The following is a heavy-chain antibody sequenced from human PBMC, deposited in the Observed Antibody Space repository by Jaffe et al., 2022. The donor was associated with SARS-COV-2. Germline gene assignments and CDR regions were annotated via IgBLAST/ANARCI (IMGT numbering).Heavy chain of an antibody. Sequence: QVQLVQSGAEVKKPGASVKVSCKASGYTFTDYFIHWVRQAPGQGLEGMGWLNPNSGDTAYAQKFRGRVTMTRDTSISTAYMDLSGLTSDDTAVYYCARQGARTDDLRGMDVWGQGTTVTVSS. CDR3: ARQGARTDDLRGMDV. CDR1: GYTFTDYF. V-gene: IGHV1-2*02. J-gene: IGHJ6*02. D-gene: IGHD1-1*01. CDR2: LNPNSGDT.